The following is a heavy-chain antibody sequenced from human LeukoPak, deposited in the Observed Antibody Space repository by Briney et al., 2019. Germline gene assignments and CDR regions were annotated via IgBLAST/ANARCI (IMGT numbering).Heavy chain of an antibody. J-gene: IGHJ5*02. CDR1: GGSISSYY. V-gene: IGHV4-59*01. CDR3: ARGFWSGYVPPFDP. D-gene: IGHD3-3*01. CDR2: IYYSGST. Sequence: SETLSLTCTVSGGSISSYYWSWIRQPPGKGLEWIGYIYYSGSTNYNPSLKSRVTISVDTSKNQFSLKLSSVTAADTAVYYCARGFWSGYVPPFDPWGQGTLVTVSS.